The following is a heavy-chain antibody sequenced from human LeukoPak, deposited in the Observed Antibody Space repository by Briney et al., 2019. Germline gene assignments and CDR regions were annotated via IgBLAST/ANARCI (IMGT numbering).Heavy chain of an antibody. D-gene: IGHD3-22*01. CDR2: IKQDGGET. CDR1: GFNFGGFW. CDR3: ARKKDYPDSSGYSYAFDI. J-gene: IGHJ3*02. Sequence: GGSLRLSCAASGFNFGGFWMTWVRQAPGKGLEWVANIKQDGGETQYLDSVKGRFTIFRDNAKNSLYLQMNSLRAEDTAVYYCARKKDYPDSSGYSYAFDIWGQGTMVTVSS. V-gene: IGHV3-7*05.